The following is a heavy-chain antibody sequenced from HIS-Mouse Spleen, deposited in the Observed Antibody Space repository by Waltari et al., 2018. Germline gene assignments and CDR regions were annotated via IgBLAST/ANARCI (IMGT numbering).Heavy chain of an antibody. D-gene: IGHD6-13*01. V-gene: IGHV3-7*01. J-gene: IGHJ4*02. CDR1: GFTFSSSW. CDR3: ARLAALDY. Sequence: EVQLVESGGGLVQPGGSLRLSCAASGFTFSSSWMSWVRQAPGKGLEWVGNIKQDGSEKYYVDSVKGRFTISRDNAKNSLYLQMNSLRAEDTAVYYCARLAALDYWGQGTLVTVSS. CDR2: IKQDGSEK.